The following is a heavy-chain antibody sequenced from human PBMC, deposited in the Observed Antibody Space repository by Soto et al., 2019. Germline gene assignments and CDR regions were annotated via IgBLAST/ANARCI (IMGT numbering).Heavy chain of an antibody. CDR1: GFTFSSYW. V-gene: IGHV3-74*01. Sequence: EVQLVESGGGLVQPGGSLRLSCAASGFTFSSYWMHWVRQAPGKGLVWVSRINSDGRSTSYADSVKGRFTISRDNAKNTLYLQMNCRRAEDTAVYYCARGNDIEMATRLCDYWGQGTLVTVSS. D-gene: IGHD2-15*01. J-gene: IGHJ4*02. CDR3: ARGNDIEMATRLCDY. CDR2: INSDGRST.